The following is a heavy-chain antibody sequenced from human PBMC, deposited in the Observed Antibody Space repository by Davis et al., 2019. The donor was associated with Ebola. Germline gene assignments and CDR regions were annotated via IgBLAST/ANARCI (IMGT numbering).Heavy chain of an antibody. CDR1: GFTFSDST. Sequence: PGGSLRLSCAASGFTFSDSTMNWVRQAPGKGLEWVSSISTTSTYIYYSDSVRGRFTISRDNAKSSLYLQMNSLRAEDTAVYYCARVYDPYYYYGMDVWGQGTTVTVSS. CDR2: ISTTSTYI. V-gene: IGHV3-21*01. CDR3: ARVYDPYYYYGMDV. J-gene: IGHJ6*02. D-gene: IGHD3-22*01.